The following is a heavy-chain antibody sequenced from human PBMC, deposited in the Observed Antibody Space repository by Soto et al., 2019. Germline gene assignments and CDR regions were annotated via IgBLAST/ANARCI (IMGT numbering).Heavy chain of an antibody. J-gene: IGHJ3*02. V-gene: IGHV1-18*01. D-gene: IGHD1-26*01. CDR2: ISAYNGNT. CDR3: ARPMGIVVITPGGDAFDI. CDR1: GYTFTSYG. Sequence: ASVKGSCKASGYTFTSYGISWVRQAPGQGLEWMGWISAYNGNTNYAQKLQGRVTMTTDTSTSTAYMELRSLRSDDTAVYYCARPMGIVVITPGGDAFDIWGQGTMVTVSS.